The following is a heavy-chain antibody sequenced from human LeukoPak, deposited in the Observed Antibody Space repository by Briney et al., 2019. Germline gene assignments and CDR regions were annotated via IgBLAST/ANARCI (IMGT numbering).Heavy chain of an antibody. J-gene: IGHJ4*02. CDR3: AKDLLHGSGSYSWGVFDY. CDR2: VSGSGHST. Sequence: GGSLRLSCAASGFTFSNYAMSWARQAPGKGLEWVSGVSGSGHSTVYADSVKGRFTISRDSSKSTLYLQMNSLGAEDTAVYYCAKDLLHGSGSYSWGVFDYWGQGTLVTVSS. D-gene: IGHD3-10*01. V-gene: IGHV3-23*01. CDR1: GFTFSNYA.